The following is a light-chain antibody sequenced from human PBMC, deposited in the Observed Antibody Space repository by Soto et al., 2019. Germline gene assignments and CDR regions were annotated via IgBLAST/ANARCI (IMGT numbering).Light chain of an antibody. Sequence: DIPMTQSPSSLSASVGERVTITCRASQSISSYLNWYQQKPGKAPTLRIYAASSLQSGVPSRFSGSGSGTDFTLTISSRQPEDFATYYCKQSYSTPWTFGQGTKVEIK. V-gene: IGKV1-39*01. CDR2: AAS. CDR3: KQSYSTPWT. J-gene: IGKJ1*01. CDR1: QSISSY.